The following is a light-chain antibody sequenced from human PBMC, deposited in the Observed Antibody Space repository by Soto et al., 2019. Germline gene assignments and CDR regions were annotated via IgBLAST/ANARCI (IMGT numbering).Light chain of an antibody. J-gene: IGLJ2*01. V-gene: IGLV2-11*01. CDR3: CSYAGSYTFV. Sequence: QSVLTQPRSVSGSPGQSVTISCTGTTSDVGGYNYVSWYQQHPGKAPKLMIYDVTKRPSGVPDRFSGSKSGNTASLTISGLQAEDEADYYCCSYAGSYTFVFGGGTKHIVL. CDR1: TSDVGGYNY. CDR2: DVT.